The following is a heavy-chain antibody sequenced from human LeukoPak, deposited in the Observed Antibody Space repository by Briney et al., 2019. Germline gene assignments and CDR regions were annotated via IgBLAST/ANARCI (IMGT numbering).Heavy chain of an antibody. CDR3: ARDYAWDSYGLVLDS. V-gene: IGHV3-11*01. Sequence: GGSLRLSCAASGFTFKDYYMSCIRQAPGEELEWISYISGSGDRIYYADSVKGRFTISRDNAKNSLYLQLNSLRAEDTAVYYCARDYAWDSYGLVLDSWGQGALVTVSS. CDR2: ISGSGDRI. D-gene: IGHD3-16*02. J-gene: IGHJ4*02. CDR1: GFTFKDYY.